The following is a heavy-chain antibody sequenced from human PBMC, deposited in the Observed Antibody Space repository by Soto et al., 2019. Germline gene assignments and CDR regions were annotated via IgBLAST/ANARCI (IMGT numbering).Heavy chain of an antibody. CDR2: INPDGSTT. D-gene: IGHD1-26*01. CDR1: GFTFSTYW. CDR3: ARDLRGSPYY. Sequence: PGGSLRLSCAASGFTFSTYWMNWVRQAPGKGLVWVSLINPDGSTTTYADSVKGRFTISRDNAKNTVYLQMTSLRVEDTAVYYCARDLRGSPYYWGQGTLVTVSS. J-gene: IGHJ4*02. V-gene: IGHV3-74*01.